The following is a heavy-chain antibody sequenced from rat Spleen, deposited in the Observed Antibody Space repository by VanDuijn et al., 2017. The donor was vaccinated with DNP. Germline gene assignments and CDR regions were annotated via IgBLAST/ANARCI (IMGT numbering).Heavy chain of an antibody. CDR2: IKAKSNNYAT. Sequence: EVQVLESGGGLVQPGNSLKLSCATSGFTFSTAWMYWYRQFPEKRLEWVARIKAKSNNYATDYTESVKGRFTISRDDSKSSIYLQMNNLKEEDTAIYYCAHNYNNGGLVWGQGVMVTVSS. D-gene: IGHD1-10*01. CDR3: AHNYNNGGLV. CDR1: GFTFSTAW. J-gene: IGHJ2*01. V-gene: IGHV6-6*01.